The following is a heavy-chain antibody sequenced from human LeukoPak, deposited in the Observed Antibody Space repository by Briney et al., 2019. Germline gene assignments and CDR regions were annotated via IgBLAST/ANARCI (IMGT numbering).Heavy chain of an antibody. D-gene: IGHD6-13*01. Sequence: GRSLRLSCAASGFTFSSYAMHWVRQAPGKGLEWVAVISYDGSNKYYADSVKGRFTISRDNSKNTLYLQMNSLRAEDTAVYYCARDVSSWSDDAFDIWGQGTVVTVSS. V-gene: IGHV3-30-3*01. CDR1: GFTFSSYA. CDR2: ISYDGSNK. J-gene: IGHJ3*02. CDR3: ARDVSSWSDDAFDI.